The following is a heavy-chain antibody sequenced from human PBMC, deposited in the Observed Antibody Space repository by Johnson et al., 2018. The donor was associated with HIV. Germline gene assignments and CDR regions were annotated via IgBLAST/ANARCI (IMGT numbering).Heavy chain of an antibody. Sequence: EVQLVESGGGVVQPGRSLRLSCAASGFTFDDYAMHWVRQAPGKGLEWVSGISWNSGSIGYADSVKGRFTISRDNAKNSLYLQMNSLRAEDTAVYYCAGGMTMKPPTAFDIWGQGTMVTVSS. J-gene: IGHJ3*02. D-gene: IGHD4/OR15-4a*01. V-gene: IGHV3-9*01. CDR3: AGGMTMKPPTAFDI. CDR2: ISWNSGSI. CDR1: GFTFDDYA.